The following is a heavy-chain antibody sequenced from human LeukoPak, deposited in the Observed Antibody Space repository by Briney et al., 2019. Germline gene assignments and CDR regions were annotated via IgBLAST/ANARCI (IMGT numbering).Heavy chain of an antibody. V-gene: IGHV4-39*01. D-gene: IGHD4-17*01. CDR1: GGSIINSGYY. Sequence: SEPLSLTCTVSGGSIINSGYYWGWIRQPPGKGLGWIGSVYYSGNTYYNPSLKSRVTISVDTSKNQFSLKLRSVTAADTAMYYCARQGYADFSSRPFDYWGQGTLVTVSS. J-gene: IGHJ4*02. CDR3: ARQGYADFSSRPFDY. CDR2: VYYSGNT.